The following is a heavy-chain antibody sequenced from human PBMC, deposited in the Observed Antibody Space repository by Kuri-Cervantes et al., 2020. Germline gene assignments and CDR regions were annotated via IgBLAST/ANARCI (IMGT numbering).Heavy chain of an antibody. CDR1: GFTFSTYS. CDR2: INGHSNTI. CDR3: AKRGSGTSPDFDY. J-gene: IGHJ4*02. V-gene: IGHV3-48*01. Sequence: GESLKISCAASGFTFSTYSMTWVRQAPGKGLEWVSYINGHSNTIFYVDSVKGRFTISRDNAKNSLYLQMNSLRAEDTAVYYCAKRGSGTSPDFDYWGLGTLVTVSS. D-gene: IGHD3-16*01.